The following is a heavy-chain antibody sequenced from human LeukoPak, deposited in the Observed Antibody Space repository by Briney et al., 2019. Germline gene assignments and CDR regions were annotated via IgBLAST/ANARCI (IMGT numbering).Heavy chain of an antibody. CDR1: GFTFSDYS. CDR3: ARFYGGNSNDFDI. Sequence: GGSLRLSCAAPGFTFSDYSMNWVRQAPGKGLEWVSSISYSSSHIFYADSLKSRFTISRDNAKNSLYLQMTSLSAEGTAVYYCARFYGGNSNDFDIWGQGTMVTVSS. V-gene: IGHV3-21*01. CDR2: ISYSSSHI. D-gene: IGHD4-23*01. J-gene: IGHJ3*02.